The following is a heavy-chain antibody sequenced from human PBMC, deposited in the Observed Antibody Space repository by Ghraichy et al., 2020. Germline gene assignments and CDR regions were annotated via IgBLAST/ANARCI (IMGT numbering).Heavy chain of an antibody. CDR1: GFTFSSYA. V-gene: IGHV3-23*01. J-gene: IGHJ4*02. CDR3: ALTFNWKKYFDY. CDR2: ISGSGGST. D-gene: IGHD1-20*01. Sequence: GESLNISCAASGFTFSSYAMSWVRQAPGKGLEWVSAISGSGGSTYYADSVKGRFTISRDNSKNTLYLQMNSLRAEDTAVYYCALTFNWKKYFDYWGQGTLVTVSS.